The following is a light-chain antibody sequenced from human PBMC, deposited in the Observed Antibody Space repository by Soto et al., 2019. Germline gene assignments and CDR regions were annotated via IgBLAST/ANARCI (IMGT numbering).Light chain of an antibody. CDR2: DAY. CDR1: QSVSPY. J-gene: IGKJ3*01. CDR3: QERTNWPPGIT. V-gene: IGKV3-11*01. Sequence: ETVLTQSPATLSLSPGDRATLSCRTSQSVSPYLAWYQQRPGQAPRLLIYDAYNRAAGIPARFSGSGSGIDFTLTISSLEPEDFAVYYCQERTNWPPGITFGPGTTVDIK.